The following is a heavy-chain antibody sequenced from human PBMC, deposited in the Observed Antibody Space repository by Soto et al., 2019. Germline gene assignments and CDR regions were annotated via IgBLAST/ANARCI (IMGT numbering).Heavy chain of an antibody. Sequence: QTLSRTCAIFVDSISRSIVTWLWIRQSTSRGLEWLGRTYYRSKWYNDYAESVKSRITIDADTSKNQLSLNLDSVTPEDTAVYYCVRLVGNSWLDFWGQGTLVTVSS. CDR1: VDSISRSIVT. D-gene: IGHD2-2*01. CDR3: VRLVGNSWLDF. J-gene: IGHJ5*01. CDR2: TYYRSKWYN. V-gene: IGHV6-1*01.